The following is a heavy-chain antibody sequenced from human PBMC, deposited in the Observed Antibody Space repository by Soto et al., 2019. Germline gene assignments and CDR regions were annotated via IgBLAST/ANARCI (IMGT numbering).Heavy chain of an antibody. CDR2: ISAYNGNT. J-gene: IGHJ4*02. D-gene: IGHD3-10*01. CDR3: ARATMVRGVITHFDY. CDR1: GYTFTSHG. Sequence: QVQLVQSGAEVKKPGASVKVSCKASGYTFTSHGISWVRQAPGQGLEWMGWISAYNGNTNYAQKLQGRVTMTADTSTSTAYMELRSLRSDDTAVYYCARATMVRGVITHFDYWGQGTLVTVSS. V-gene: IGHV1-18*01.